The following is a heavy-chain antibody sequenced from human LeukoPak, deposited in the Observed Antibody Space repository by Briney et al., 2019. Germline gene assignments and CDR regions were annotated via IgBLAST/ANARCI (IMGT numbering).Heavy chain of an antibody. CDR3: ARQYSGYDAYYYYYYMDV. J-gene: IGHJ6*03. D-gene: IGHD5-12*01. CDR2: ITSGSSYI. CDR1: GFTFSSYN. Sequence: SGGSLRLSCAASGFTFSSYNMNWVRQAPGKGLEWVSSITSGSSYIYYADSVKGRFTISRDNAKNSLYLQMNSLRAEDTAVYYCARQYSGYDAYYYYYYMDVWGKGTTVAISS. V-gene: IGHV3-21*01.